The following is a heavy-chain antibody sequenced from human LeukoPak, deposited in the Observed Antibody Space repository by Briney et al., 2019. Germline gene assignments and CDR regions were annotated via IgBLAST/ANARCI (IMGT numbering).Heavy chain of an antibody. J-gene: IGHJ4*02. CDR2: ISDSGNT. CDR1: GGSISSRSYY. Sequence: PSETLSLTCTVSGGSISSRSYYWGWIRQPPGKGLEWIGKISDSGNTYYSPSLRSRVTISIDMSKNQFSLKLSSVTATDTAVYYCARGTATYDFWSGYYKLTGSYYFDYWGQGTLVTVSS. V-gene: IGHV4-39*01. CDR3: ARGTATYDFWSGYYKLTGSYYFDY. D-gene: IGHD3-3*01.